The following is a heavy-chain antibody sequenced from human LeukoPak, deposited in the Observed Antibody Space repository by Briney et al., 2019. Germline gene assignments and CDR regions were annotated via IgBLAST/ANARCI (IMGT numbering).Heavy chain of an antibody. J-gene: IGHJ4*02. CDR1: GGSFSGYY. D-gene: IGHD6-6*01. V-gene: IGHV4-34*01. Sequence: SETLSLTCAVYGGSFSGYYWSWIRQPPGKGLEWIGEINHSGSTNYNPSLKSRVTISVDTSKNQFSLKLSAVTAADTAVYYCARSRIAARPVDYWGQGTLVTVSS. CDR2: INHSGST. CDR3: ARSRIAARPVDY.